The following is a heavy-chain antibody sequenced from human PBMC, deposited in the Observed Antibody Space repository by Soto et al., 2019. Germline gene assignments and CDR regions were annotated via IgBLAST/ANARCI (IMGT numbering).Heavy chain of an antibody. D-gene: IGHD2-2*01. CDR2: IYYSGST. J-gene: IGHJ4*02. Sequence: SETLSLTCTVSGGSISSYYWSWIRQPPGKGLEWIGYIYYSGSTNYNPSLKSRVTISVDTSKNQFSLKLSSVTAADTAVYYCAARGACSSTSCSWYFDYWGQGTLVTVSS. CDR1: GGSISSYY. V-gene: IGHV4-59*08. CDR3: AARGACSSTSCSWYFDY.